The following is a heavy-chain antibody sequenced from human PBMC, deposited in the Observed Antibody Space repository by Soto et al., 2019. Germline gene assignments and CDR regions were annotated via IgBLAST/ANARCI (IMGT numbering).Heavy chain of an antibody. CDR1: GGSISSGDYY. CDR2: IYYSGST. J-gene: IGHJ4*02. D-gene: IGHD2-8*01. CDR3: AREFRAYCTNGVCYNVFDY. Sequence: PSETLSLTCTVSGGSISSGDYYWSWIRQPPGKGLEWIGYIYYSGSTYYNPSLKSRVTISVDTSKNQFSLKLSSATAADTAVYYCAREFRAYCTNGVCYNVFDYWGQGTLVTVSS. V-gene: IGHV4-30-4*01.